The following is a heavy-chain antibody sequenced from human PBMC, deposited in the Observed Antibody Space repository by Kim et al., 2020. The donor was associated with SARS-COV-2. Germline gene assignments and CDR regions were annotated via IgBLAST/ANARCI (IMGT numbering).Heavy chain of an antibody. V-gene: IGHV1-69*13. CDR3: ARDQVGVNTFVI. Sequence: SVKVSCKASGGTFSSYAISWVRQAPGQGLEWMGGIIPIFGTANYAQKFQGRVTITADESTSTAYMELSSLRSEDTAVYYCARDQVGVNTFVIWGQGTLVTVSS. D-gene: IGHD1-26*01. CDR2: IIPIFGTA. CDR1: GGTFSSYA. J-gene: IGHJ3*02.